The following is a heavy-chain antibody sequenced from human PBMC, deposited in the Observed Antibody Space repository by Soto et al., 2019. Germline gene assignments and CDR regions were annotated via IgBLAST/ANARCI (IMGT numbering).Heavy chain of an antibody. CDR1: GFTFSSYA. D-gene: IGHD2-2*01. V-gene: IGHV3-23*01. Sequence: EVQLLESGGGLVQPGGSLRLSCAASGFTFSSYAMSWVRQAPGKGLEWVSAISGSGGSTYYADSVKGRFTISRDNSKNTLYLQMNSLRAEDTAVYYSAKRHIGVPAAMGIHAGFDPWGQGTLVTVSS. CDR2: ISGSGGST. J-gene: IGHJ5*02. CDR3: AKRHIGVPAAMGIHAGFDP.